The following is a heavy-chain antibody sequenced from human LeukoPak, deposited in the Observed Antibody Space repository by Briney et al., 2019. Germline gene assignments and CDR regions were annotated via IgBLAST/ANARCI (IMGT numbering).Heavy chain of an antibody. CDR1: GGSISSYY. Sequence: SETLSLTCTVSGGSISSYYWSWIRQPPGKGLEWIGYIYYSGSTNYNPSLKSRVTISVDTSKNQFSLKLSSVTAADTAVYYCARVEGVGATGAFDIWGQGTMVTVSS. D-gene: IGHD1-26*01. V-gene: IGHV4-59*08. CDR2: IYYSGST. J-gene: IGHJ3*02. CDR3: ARVEGVGATGAFDI.